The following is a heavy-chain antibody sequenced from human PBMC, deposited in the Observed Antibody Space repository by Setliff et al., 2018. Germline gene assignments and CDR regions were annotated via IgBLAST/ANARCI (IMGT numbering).Heavy chain of an antibody. CDR3: ARDSPTVVTHIRAFDI. V-gene: IGHV1-18*01. CDR2: MSPVYGIA. Sequence: ASVKVSCKTSGYAFITFGMSWVRQAPGQGLEWMGWMSPVYGIANYARKFQGRVTLTADTSTTTAYMELRSLRSDDTAVYYCARDSPTVVTHIRAFDIWGQGTMVTVS. CDR1: GYAFITFG. J-gene: IGHJ3*02. D-gene: IGHD4-17*01.